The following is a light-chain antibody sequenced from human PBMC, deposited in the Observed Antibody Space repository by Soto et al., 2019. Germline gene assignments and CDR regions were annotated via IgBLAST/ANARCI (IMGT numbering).Light chain of an antibody. J-gene: IGKJ5*01. Sequence: EIVMTQSPAPLSVSPGERATLSCRASQSVSSNLAWYQQKPGQAPRLLIYGASTRATGIPARFSGSGSGTEFTLTISSLQYEDFAVYYCQQYNNWPTTFGQGTRLEIK. CDR2: GAS. CDR1: QSVSSN. CDR3: QQYNNWPTT. V-gene: IGKV3-15*01.